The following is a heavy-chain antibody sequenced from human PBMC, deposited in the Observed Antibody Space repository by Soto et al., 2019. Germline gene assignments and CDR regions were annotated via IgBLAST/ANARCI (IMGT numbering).Heavy chain of an antibody. CDR1: GFTFSSYG. Sequence: GGSLRLSCASSGFTFSSYGMHWVRQAPGKGLEWVAVISYDGSNKYYADSVKGRFTISRDNSKNTLYLQMNSLRAEDTAVYYCAKDPHPHPAPPYYYYYMDVWGKGTTVTVSS. J-gene: IGHJ6*03. CDR3: AKDPHPHPAPPYYYYYMDV. CDR2: ISYDGSNK. V-gene: IGHV3-30*18.